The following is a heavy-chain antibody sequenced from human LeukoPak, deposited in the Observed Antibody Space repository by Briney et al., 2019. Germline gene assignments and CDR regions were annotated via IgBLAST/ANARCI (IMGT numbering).Heavy chain of an antibody. CDR2: ISTHGGST. CDR1: GFTFSSYT. CDR3: VKRGGIKENHDAFDI. Sequence: GGSLRLSCSASGFTFSSYTIHWVRHAPGKGLENVLGISTHGGSTYYADSVRGRFTFSRDNSKNTLYVQMSSLRADDTAVYYCVKRGGIKENHDAFDIWGQGTMVSVSS. J-gene: IGHJ3*02. D-gene: IGHD1-1*01. V-gene: IGHV3-64*05.